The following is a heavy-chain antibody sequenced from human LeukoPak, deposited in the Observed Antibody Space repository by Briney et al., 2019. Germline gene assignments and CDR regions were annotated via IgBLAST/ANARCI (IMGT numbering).Heavy chain of an antibody. CDR2: VHYTGNT. CDR1: GGSITSSSHY. V-gene: IGHV4-39*01. D-gene: IGHD3-3*01. J-gene: IGHJ4*02. Sequence: SETLSLTCTVSGGSITSSSHYWGWIRQPPGMGLEWVGSVHYTGNTYYNSSLSSRITISVDTSKNQFSLRLSSVTAADTAVYYCQSRYLEWLLEYWGQGTLVTVSS. CDR3: QSRYLEWLLEY.